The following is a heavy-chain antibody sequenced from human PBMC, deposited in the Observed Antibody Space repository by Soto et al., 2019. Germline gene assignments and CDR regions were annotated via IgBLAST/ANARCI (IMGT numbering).Heavy chain of an antibody. CDR3: ARYCGGDCYTNWFDP. CDR1: GGSISSYY. Sequence: PSETLSLTCTVSGGSISSYYWSWIRQPPGKGLEWNGYIYYSGSTNYNPSLKSRVTISVDTSKNQYSQKLRSETAAYTSVYYCARYCGGDCYTNWFDPWGQGTLGTVS. CDR2: IYYSGST. D-gene: IGHD2-21*02. V-gene: IGHV4-59*01. J-gene: IGHJ5*02.